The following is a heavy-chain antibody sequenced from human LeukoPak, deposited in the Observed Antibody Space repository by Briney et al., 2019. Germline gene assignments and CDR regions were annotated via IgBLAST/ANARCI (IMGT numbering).Heavy chain of an antibody. D-gene: IGHD3-10*01. CDR1: GFTFSSYW. Sequence: PGGSLRLSCAASGFTFSSYWMSWVRQAPGKGLEWVANIKQDGSEKYYVDSVKGRFTISRDNAKNSQYLQMNSLRAEDTAVYYCARTYYGSGTRWFDPWGQGTLVTVSS. J-gene: IGHJ5*02. CDR3: ARTYYGSGTRWFDP. CDR2: IKQDGSEK. V-gene: IGHV3-7*03.